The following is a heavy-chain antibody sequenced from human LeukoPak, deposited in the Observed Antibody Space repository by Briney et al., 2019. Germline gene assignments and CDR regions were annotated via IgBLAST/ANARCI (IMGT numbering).Heavy chain of an antibody. CDR3: ARDNSVGDNAWWFDP. CDR1: GYTFTSYD. J-gene: IGHJ5*02. Sequence: GASVKVSCKASGYTFTSYDINWVRQATGQGLEWMGWMNPNSGNTGYAQKFQGRVTMTRDMSTSTDYMKLSSLRSEDTAIYYCARDNSVGDNAWWFDPWGQGTLVTVSS. V-gene: IGHV1-8*01. CDR2: MNPNSGNT. D-gene: IGHD1-26*01.